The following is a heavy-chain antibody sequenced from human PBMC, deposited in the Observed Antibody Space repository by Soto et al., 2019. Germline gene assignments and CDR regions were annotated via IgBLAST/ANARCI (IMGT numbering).Heavy chain of an antibody. Sequence: GGSLRLSCAASGFTFNSYSMNWVRQAPGEGLEWISYISSTSATIYYADSVQGRFTVSRDNARNSLFLQMSGLRDDDTAVYYCARVRRFEEVWFDAWGQGVLVTVSS. J-gene: IGHJ5*02. CDR1: GFTFNSYS. CDR3: ARVRRFEEVWFDA. D-gene: IGHD3-10*01. V-gene: IGHV3-48*02. CDR2: ISSTSATI.